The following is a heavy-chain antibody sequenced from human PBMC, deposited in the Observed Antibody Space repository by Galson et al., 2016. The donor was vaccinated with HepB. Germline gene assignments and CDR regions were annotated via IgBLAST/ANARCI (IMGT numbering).Heavy chain of an antibody. CDR1: GFTFSSYA. D-gene: IGHD6-13*01. J-gene: IGHJ4*02. CDR2: ISGSGGST. V-gene: IGHV3-23*01. Sequence: SLRLSCAASGFTFSSYAMSWVRQAPGKGLEWVSAISGSGGSTYYADSVKGRFTISRDNSKNTLYLQMNSLRAEDTAVYYCARNIRATGYSSSWYGGGGGYWGQGTLVTVPS. CDR3: ARNIRATGYSSSWYGGGGGY.